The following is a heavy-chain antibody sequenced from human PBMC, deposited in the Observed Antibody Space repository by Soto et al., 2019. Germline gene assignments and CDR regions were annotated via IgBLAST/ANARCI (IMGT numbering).Heavy chain of an antibody. Sequence: QVQLVESGGGVVQPGRSLRLSCAASGFTFSSYGMHWVRQAPGKGLEWVAVIWYDGSNKYYADSVKGRFTISRDNYKNTLYLQMNSLRAEDTAVYYCARSPTDSSGYYYGAFDIWGQGTMVTVSS. V-gene: IGHV3-33*01. CDR1: GFTFSSYG. D-gene: IGHD3-22*01. CDR2: IWYDGSNK. J-gene: IGHJ3*02. CDR3: ARSPTDSSGYYYGAFDI.